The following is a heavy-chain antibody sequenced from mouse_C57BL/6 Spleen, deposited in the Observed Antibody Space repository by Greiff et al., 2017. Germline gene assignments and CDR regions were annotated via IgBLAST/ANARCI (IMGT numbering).Heavy chain of an antibody. D-gene: IGHD1-1*02. V-gene: IGHV1-42*01. CDR2: INPSTGGT. J-gene: IGHJ1*03. Sequence: EVQLQQSGPELVKPGASVKISCKASGYSFTGYYMNWVKQSPEKSLEWIGEINPSTGGTTYNQKFKAKATLTVDKSSSTAYMQLKSLTSEDSAVYYCAIWKDWYFDVWGTGTTVTGSS. CDR3: AIWKDWYFDV. CDR1: GYSFTGYY.